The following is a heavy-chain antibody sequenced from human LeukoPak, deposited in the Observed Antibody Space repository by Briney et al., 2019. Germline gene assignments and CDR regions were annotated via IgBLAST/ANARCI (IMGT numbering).Heavy chain of an antibody. J-gene: IGHJ4*02. D-gene: IGHD5-12*01. V-gene: IGHV4-34*01. CDR3: ARGPSGYHNT. Sequence: SETLSLTCAVYGGSFSGHYWSWIRQPPGKGLEWIGEINHSGSTNYNPSLKSRVTISVDTSKNQFSLKLSSVTAADTAVYYCARGPSGYHNTGGQGTLVTVSS. CDR1: GGSFSGHY. CDR2: INHSGST.